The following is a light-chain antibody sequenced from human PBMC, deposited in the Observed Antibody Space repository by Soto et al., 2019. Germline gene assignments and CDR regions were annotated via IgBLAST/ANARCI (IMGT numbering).Light chain of an antibody. CDR2: AAS. CDR3: QQFNTSPWT. CDR1: QGISSY. J-gene: IGKJ1*01. V-gene: IGKV1-9*01. Sequence: RVTVTCRASQGISSYLGWYQQKPGKAPKLLIYAASTLQSGVPSRFSGSGSGTEFTLTISSLQPDDFATYYCQQFNTSPWTFGQGTKVDIK.